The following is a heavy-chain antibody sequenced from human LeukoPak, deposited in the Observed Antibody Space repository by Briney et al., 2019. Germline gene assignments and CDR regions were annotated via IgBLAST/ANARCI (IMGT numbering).Heavy chain of an antibody. J-gene: IGHJ3*02. D-gene: IGHD2-2*01. V-gene: IGHV4-38-2*02. CDR2: FYHGGST. CDR3: ARAVVVVPAAMRGAFDI. Sequence: PSETLSLTCTVSGYSISTGYYWDWIRQPPGKGLEWIGTFYHGGSTYYNPSLKSRVTISVDTSKNQFSLNLTSVTAADTAVYYCARAVVVVPAAMRGAFDIWGRGTMVTVSS. CDR1: GYSISTGYY.